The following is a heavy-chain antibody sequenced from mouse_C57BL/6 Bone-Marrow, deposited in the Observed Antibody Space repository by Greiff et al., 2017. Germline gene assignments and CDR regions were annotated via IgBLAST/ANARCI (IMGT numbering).Heavy chain of an antibody. Sequence: VQLKQSGTVLARPGASVKMSCKTSGYTFTSYWMHWVKQRPGQGLEWIGAIYPGTSDTSSNQKFQGKAKLTAVTSASTAYMELSSLTNEASAVYYCSDDGYYDWVWFAYWGQGTLVTVSA. CDR2: IYPGTSDT. CDR3: SDDGYYDWVWFAY. J-gene: IGHJ3*01. D-gene: IGHD2-3*01. CDR1: GYTFTSYW. V-gene: IGHV1-5*01.